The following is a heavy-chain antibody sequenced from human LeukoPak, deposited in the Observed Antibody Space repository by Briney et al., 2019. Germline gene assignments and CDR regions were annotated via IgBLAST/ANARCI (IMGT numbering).Heavy chain of an antibody. D-gene: IGHD3-10*01. J-gene: IGHJ4*02. CDR3: ATGFITMVRGVSF. V-gene: IGHV3-66*01. CDR2: IYSGGST. Sequence: GGSLRLSCAASGFTVSSNYMSWVRQAPGKGLEWVSVIYSGGSTYYADSVKGRFTISRDNSKNTLYLQMNSLRAEDTAVYYCATGFITMVRGVSFWGQGTLVTVSS. CDR1: GFTVSSNY.